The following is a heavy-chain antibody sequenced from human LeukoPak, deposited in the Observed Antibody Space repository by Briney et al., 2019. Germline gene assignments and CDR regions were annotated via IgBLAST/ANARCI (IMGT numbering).Heavy chain of an antibody. CDR2: SGSDGGT. Sequence: GGSLRLSCAASGFSFSNNAMSWVRQARGKGLEWVSASGSDGGTYYADSVKGRFTISRDKSKNTLYLQMNSLRAEDTAVYYCAKDILNWEFDYWGQGTLVTVSS. CDR3: AKDILNWEFDY. D-gene: IGHD7-27*01. V-gene: IGHV3-23*01. J-gene: IGHJ4*02. CDR1: GFSFSNNA.